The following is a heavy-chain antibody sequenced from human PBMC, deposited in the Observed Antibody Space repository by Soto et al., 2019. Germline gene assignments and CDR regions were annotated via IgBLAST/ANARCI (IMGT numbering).Heavy chain of an antibody. CDR1: GYIFTAYS. CDR3: AREENCSDGICYSQYFRR. Sequence: ASVKVSCKAAGYIFTAYSMHWVLQSPLQGLEWMGVVNPSGGSTNYAQKFQGRITMTRDTSTSTVYMDLSSLTSEDTAVYYCAREENCSDGICYSQYFRRWGQGTLVTVSS. D-gene: IGHD2-15*01. J-gene: IGHJ1*01. V-gene: IGHV1-46*01. CDR2: VNPSGGST.